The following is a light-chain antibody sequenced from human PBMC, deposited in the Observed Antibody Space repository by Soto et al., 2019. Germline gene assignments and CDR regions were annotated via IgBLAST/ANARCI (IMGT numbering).Light chain of an antibody. CDR1: QSVGSN. J-gene: IGKJ1*01. Sequence: EVVLTQSPATLSVSPGAGATLSCRASQSVGSNLAWYQQKPGQTPSVLIYGASIRATGIPDRFSGSGSGTEFTLTISRLEPEDFAVDYCQGYGNSRTFGQGTKVDIK. CDR2: GAS. CDR3: QGYGNSRT. V-gene: IGKV3-20*01.